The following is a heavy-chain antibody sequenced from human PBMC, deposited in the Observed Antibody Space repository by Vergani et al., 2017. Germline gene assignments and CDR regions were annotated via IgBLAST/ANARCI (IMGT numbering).Heavy chain of an antibody. V-gene: IGHV1-58*02. Sequence: QMQLVQSGPEVKKPGTSVKVSCKASGFTFTSSAMQWVRQARGQRLEWIGWFVVGSGNTNYAQKFQERVTMTRDMSTSTAYMELSRLRSEDTAVYYCAREASTVGFDYYYYYMDVWGKGTTVTVSS. D-gene: IGHD3-10*01. CDR3: AREASTVGFDYYYYYMDV. J-gene: IGHJ6*03. CDR2: FVVGSGNT. CDR1: GFTFTSSA.